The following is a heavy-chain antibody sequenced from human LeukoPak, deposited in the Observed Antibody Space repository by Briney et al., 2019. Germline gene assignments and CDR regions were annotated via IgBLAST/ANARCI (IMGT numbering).Heavy chain of an antibody. CDR2: ISGSGGST. V-gene: IGHV3-23*01. CDR1: GLTFNNYA. D-gene: IGHD5-12*01. Sequence: GGSLRLSCAVSGLTFNNYAMSWVRQAPGKGLEWVSAISGSGGSTYYADSVKGRFTISRDNSKNTLYLQMNSLRAEDTAVYYCAKALLYSGYEVDFDYWGQGTLSPSPQ. CDR3: AKALLYSGYEVDFDY. J-gene: IGHJ4*02.